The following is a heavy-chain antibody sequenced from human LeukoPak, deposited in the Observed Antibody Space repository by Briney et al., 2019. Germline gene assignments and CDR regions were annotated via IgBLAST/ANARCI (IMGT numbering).Heavy chain of an antibody. Sequence: ASVKVSCKASGGTFSSYAITWVRQAPGQGLEWMGWISAYNGNTNYAQKLQGRVTMTTDTSTSTAYMELWSLRSDDTAVYYCAREGIAAAGNDYWGQGTLVTVSS. V-gene: IGHV1-18*01. CDR1: GGTFSSYA. CDR2: ISAYNGNT. CDR3: AREGIAAAGNDY. J-gene: IGHJ4*02. D-gene: IGHD6-13*01.